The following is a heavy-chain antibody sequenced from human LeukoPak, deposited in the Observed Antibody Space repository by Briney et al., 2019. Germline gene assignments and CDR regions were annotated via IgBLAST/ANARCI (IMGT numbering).Heavy chain of an antibody. D-gene: IGHD1-26*01. CDR2: IYHSGST. CDR3: ARDRIVGATFPYWFDP. CDR1: GYSISSGHY. Sequence: SETLSLTCAVSGYSISSGHYWGWIRQPPGKGLEWIGSIYHSGSTYYNPSLRSRVTISVDTSKKQFSLQLSSGTAADTAVYYCARDRIVGATFPYWFDPWVQGTLVTVSS. V-gene: IGHV4-38-2*02. J-gene: IGHJ5*02.